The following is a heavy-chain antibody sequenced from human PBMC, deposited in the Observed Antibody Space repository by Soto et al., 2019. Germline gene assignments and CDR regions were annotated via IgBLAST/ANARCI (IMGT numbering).Heavy chain of an antibody. CDR2: IKQDGSEK. D-gene: IGHD3-22*01. J-gene: IGHJ6*02. V-gene: IGHV3-7*03. CDR1: GFTFSSYW. Sequence: GGSLRLSCASSGFTFSSYWMSCFRQAPGKGLEWVANIKQDGSEKYYVDSVKGRFTISRDNAKNSLYLQMNSLRAEDTAVYYCARGDSSGLDYYYGMDVWGQGTTVTVSS. CDR3: ARGDSSGLDYYYGMDV.